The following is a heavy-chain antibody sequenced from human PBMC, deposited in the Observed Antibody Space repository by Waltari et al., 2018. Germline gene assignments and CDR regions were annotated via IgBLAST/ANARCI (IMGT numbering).Heavy chain of an antibody. CDR1: GGSISSSRYY. D-gene: IGHD3-10*01. CDR3: ARHVGYYYGSGSYAYYYYYGMDV. V-gene: IGHV4-39*01. J-gene: IGHJ6*02. CDR2: IYYSGST. Sequence: QLQLQESGPGLVKPSETLSLTCTVSGGSISSSRYYWGWIRQPPGKGLEWIGSIYYSGSTYYNPSLKSRVTISVDTSKNQFSLKLSSVTAADTAVYYCARHVGYYYGSGSYAYYYYYGMDVWGQGTTVTVSS.